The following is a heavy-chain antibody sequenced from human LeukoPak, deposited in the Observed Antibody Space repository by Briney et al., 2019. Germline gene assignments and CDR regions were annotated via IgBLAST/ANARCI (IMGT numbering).Heavy chain of an antibody. V-gene: IGHV5-51*01. CDR1: GYSFLSHW. J-gene: IGHJ4*02. D-gene: IGHD3-10*01. Sequence: GESLKISCKGSGYSFLSHWIGWVRQMPGKGLEWMGIIYPGDSDTRYNPSFQGQVTISADKSISTAYLQWSSLKASDTAMYYCARHNPSVRATDYWGQGTLVTVSS. CDR3: ARHNPSVRATDY. CDR2: IYPGDSDT.